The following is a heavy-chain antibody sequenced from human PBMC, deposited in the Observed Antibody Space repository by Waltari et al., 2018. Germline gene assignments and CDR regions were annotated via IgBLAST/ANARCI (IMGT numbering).Heavy chain of an antibody. CDR3: TTGSIRGWDYYYYMDV. CDR2: IKSKTDGGTT. D-gene: IGHD1-26*01. CDR1: GFTFSNAW. Sequence: EVQLVESGGGLVKPGGSLRLSCAASGFTFSNAWMSWVRQAPGKGVEWVGRIKSKTDGGTTDYTAPVKGRFTISRDDSKNTLYLQMNSLKTEDTAVYYCTTGSIRGWDYYYYMDVWGKGTTVTVSS. V-gene: IGHV3-15*01. J-gene: IGHJ6*03.